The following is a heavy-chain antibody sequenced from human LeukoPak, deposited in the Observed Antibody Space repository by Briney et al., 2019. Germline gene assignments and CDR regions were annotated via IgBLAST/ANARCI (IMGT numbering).Heavy chain of an antibody. CDR1: GFTLSSYW. V-gene: IGHV3-7*01. CDR2: IKQDGSEK. Sequence: GGSLRLSCAASGFTLSSYWMNWVRQAPGKGLEWVANIKQDGSEKYYVDSVKGRFTISRDNAKNSLFLQMNSLRAEDTAVYYCARDRQGDDAFDIWGQGTMVTVSS. CDR3: ARDRQGDDAFDI. D-gene: IGHD3-16*01. J-gene: IGHJ3*02.